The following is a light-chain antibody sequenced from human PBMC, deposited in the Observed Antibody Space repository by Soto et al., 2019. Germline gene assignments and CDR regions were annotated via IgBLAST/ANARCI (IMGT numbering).Light chain of an antibody. CDR3: ATWVDSLNGVV. CDR2: SNT. CDR1: SSNIGSHT. Sequence: QSVLTQPPSASGTPGQTIAISCSGGSSNIGSHTVNWFQQLPGTAPRLLIYSNTQRPSGVPDRFSGSKSGTSASLAISGLQSEYEGDYYCATWVDSLNGVVFGGGTQLTVL. J-gene: IGLJ2*01. V-gene: IGLV1-44*01.